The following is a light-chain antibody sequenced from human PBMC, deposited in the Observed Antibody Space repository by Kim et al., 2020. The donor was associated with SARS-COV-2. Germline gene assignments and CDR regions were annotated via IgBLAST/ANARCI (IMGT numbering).Light chain of an antibody. V-gene: IGKV1-5*03. CDR1: QSISSW. Sequence: DIPMTQSPSTLTASVGDRVTITCRASQSISSWLAWYQQKPGKAPKLLMFKASTLESGVPSRFSGSGSGTEFTLIISSLQPDDFATYYCQQYKNYPHTLGQGTKLEI. J-gene: IGKJ2*01. CDR2: KAS. CDR3: QQYKNYPHT.